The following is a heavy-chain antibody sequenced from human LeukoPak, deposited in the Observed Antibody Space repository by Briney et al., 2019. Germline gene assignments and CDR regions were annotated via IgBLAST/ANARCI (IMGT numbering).Heavy chain of an antibody. CDR1: GGSISSGSYY. CDR3: ARIPTGSVDYFDY. Sequence: MPSETLSLTCTVSGGSISSGSYYWRWIRQPAGKGLEWIGRIYTSGSTNYNPSLKSRITISVDTSKNQFSLKLSSVTAADTAVYYCARIPTGSVDYFDYWGQGTLVTVSS. J-gene: IGHJ4*02. D-gene: IGHD3-10*01. V-gene: IGHV4-61*02. CDR2: IYTSGST.